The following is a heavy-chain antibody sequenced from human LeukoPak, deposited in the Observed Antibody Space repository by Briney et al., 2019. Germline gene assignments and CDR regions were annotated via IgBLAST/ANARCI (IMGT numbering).Heavy chain of an antibody. Sequence: GGSLRLSCAASGITFRSYAMSWVRQARGKGLEWVSAINGDGGSTYYADSVKGRFTISRDNSNSTLFLLMNRLRVEDTAVYYCAKWGAQPGSYRVVDCWGRGTLVTVSS. J-gene: IGHJ4*02. CDR3: AKWGAQPGSYRVVDC. D-gene: IGHD3-10*01. CDR2: INGDGGST. CDR1: GITFRSYA. V-gene: IGHV3-23*01.